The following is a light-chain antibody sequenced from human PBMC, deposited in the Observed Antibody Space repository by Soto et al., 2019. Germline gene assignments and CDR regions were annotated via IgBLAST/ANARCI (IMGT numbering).Light chain of an antibody. V-gene: IGLV4-60*02. J-gene: IGLJ7*01. CDR1: SGHSSYI. Sequence: QLVLTQSSSASASLGSSVKLTCTLSSGHSSYIIAWHQQQPGKAPRYLMKLEGSGSYNKGSGVPDRFSGSSSGADRYLTICNLQFEDEADYYCETWDSNAAVFGGGTQLTVL. CDR3: ETWDSNAAV. CDR2: LEGSGSY.